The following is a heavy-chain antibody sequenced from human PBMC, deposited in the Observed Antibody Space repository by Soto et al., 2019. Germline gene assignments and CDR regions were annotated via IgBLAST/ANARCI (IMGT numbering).Heavy chain of an antibody. CDR2: IIPIFGTA. J-gene: IGHJ4*02. V-gene: IGHV1-69*12. D-gene: IGHD4-17*01. CDR1: GGTFSSYA. CDR3: ARDQGYGDGSYSLDY. Sequence: QVQLVQSGAEVKKPGSSVKVSCKASGGTFSSYAISWVRQAPGQGLEWMGGIIPIFGTANYARTFQGRVTITADESTSTAYMELGSLSSEDTAVYYCARDQGYGDGSYSLDYWGQGTLVTVSS.